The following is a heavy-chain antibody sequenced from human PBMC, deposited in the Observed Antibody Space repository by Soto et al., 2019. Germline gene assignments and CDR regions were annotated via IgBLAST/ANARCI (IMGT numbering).Heavy chain of an antibody. J-gene: IGHJ5*02. CDR2: TSTNNDDR. Sequence: ASVKVSCNASGYRFSTYGITWVRQAPGKGPEWLGWTSTNNDDRNYAQKSRGRVTFTTDTSTSSAYMELRILTSDDTAVYFCARERYVESRHSHYDPWGQGTQVTVSS. D-gene: IGHD3-16*01. V-gene: IGHV1-18*04. CDR3: ARERYVESRHSHYDP. CDR1: GYRFSTYG.